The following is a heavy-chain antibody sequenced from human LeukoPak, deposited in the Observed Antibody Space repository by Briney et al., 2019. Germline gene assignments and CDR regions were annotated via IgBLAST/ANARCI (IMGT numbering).Heavy chain of an antibody. CDR1: DGSFSGYY. J-gene: IGHJ3*02. CDR3: ARGYTYYDFWSGAFDI. D-gene: IGHD3-3*01. Sequence: SETLSLTCAVYDGSFSGYYWSWIRQPPGKGLEWIGEINHSGSTNYNPSLKSRVTILVDTSKNQFSLKLSSVTAADTAVYYCARGYTYYDFWSGAFDIWGQGTMVTVSS. CDR2: INHSGST. V-gene: IGHV4-34*01.